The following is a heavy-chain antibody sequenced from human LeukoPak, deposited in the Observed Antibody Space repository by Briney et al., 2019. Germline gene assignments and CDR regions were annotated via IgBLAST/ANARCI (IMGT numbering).Heavy chain of an antibody. V-gene: IGHV3-33*01. Sequence: GGSLRLSCAASGFTFSNYAMHWVRQAPGKGLEWMAIIWYDGSYKYYADSVKGRFTISRDNSKNMLYLQVNSLTAEDTAVYYCARGNSDAFDIWGHGTMVTVSS. D-gene: IGHD4-23*01. CDR3: ARGNSDAFDI. CDR2: IWYDGSYK. CDR1: GFTFSNYA. J-gene: IGHJ3*02.